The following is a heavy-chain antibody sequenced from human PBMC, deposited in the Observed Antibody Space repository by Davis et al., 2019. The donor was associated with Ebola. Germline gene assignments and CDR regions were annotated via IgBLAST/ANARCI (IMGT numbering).Heavy chain of an antibody. CDR1: GYTFTNYG. CDR3: AGGDFWSGQFDY. D-gene: IGHD3-3*01. J-gene: IGHJ4*02. CDR2: INPHNGNT. V-gene: IGHV1-18*04. Sequence: AASVKVSCKTSGYTFTNYGITWVRQAPGQGLEWMGWINPHNGNTNYAQNVQGRVTMTTDTSTSTAYMEVGSLRSDDTAVYYCAGGDFWSGQFDYWGQGILVTVSS.